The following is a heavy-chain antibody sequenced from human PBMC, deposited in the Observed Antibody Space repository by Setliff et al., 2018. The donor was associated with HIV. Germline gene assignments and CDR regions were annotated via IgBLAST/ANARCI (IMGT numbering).Heavy chain of an antibody. V-gene: IGHV1-3*01. CDR1: GYTFSRYA. D-gene: IGHD3-10*01. J-gene: IGHJ6*03. CDR2: INAGNGNT. CDR3: AREGKFRYYYYMDV. Sequence: ASVKVSCKASGYTFSRYAMHWVRQAPGQRLEWMGWINAGNGNTKYSQKFQGRVTFTRDTSASTAYMELSSLRSEDTAVYYCAREGKFRYYYYMDVWGKGTTVTVSS.